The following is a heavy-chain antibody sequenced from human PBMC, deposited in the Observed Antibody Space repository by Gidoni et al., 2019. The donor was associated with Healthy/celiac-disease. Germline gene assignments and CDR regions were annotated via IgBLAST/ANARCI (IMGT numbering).Heavy chain of an antibody. D-gene: IGHD3-22*01. CDR2: IWYDGSNK. J-gene: IGHJ4*02. CDR3: ARDATYYYDSSGYYLDY. V-gene: IGHV3-33*01. CDR1: GFTFSSYG. Sequence: QVQLVESGGGVVQPGRSLRLSCAASGFTFSSYGVHWVRQAPGKGLEWVAVIWYDGSNKYYADSVKGRFTISRDNSKNTLYLQMNSLRAEDTAVYYCARDATYYYDSSGYYLDYWGQGTLVTVSS.